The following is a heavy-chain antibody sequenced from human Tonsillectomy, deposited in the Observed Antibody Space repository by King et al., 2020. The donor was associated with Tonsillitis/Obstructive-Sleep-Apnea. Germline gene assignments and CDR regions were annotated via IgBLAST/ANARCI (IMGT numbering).Heavy chain of an antibody. CDR2: IKQDGGEK. D-gene: IGHD3-16*01. J-gene: IGHJ4*02. CDR1: GFIFSDSW. V-gene: IGHV3-7*03. CDR3: VRDGGGFDY. Sequence: VQLVASGGGLVQPGGSLRVSCAASGFIFSDSWMSWVRQAPGKGLEWVANIKQDGGEKYYVDSVKGRFTISRDNAKNSLFLQMSSLRAEDTAVYYCVRDGGGFDYWGQGTLVTVSS.